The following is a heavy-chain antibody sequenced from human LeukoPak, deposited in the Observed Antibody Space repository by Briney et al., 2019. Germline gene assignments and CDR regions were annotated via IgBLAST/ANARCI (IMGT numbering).Heavy chain of an antibody. V-gene: IGHV3-53*01. CDR2: IYTGGDT. J-gene: IGHJ4*02. Sequence: GSLILSCAASGFSVSNKYMSWVRQAPERGLEWVSVIYTGGDTYYADSVRGRFTISRDNSKNTVNLQMNSLRAEDTALYYCAGGQMFTSGGFDDWGQGTLVTVSS. CDR1: GFSVSNKY. CDR3: AGGQMFTSGGFDD. D-gene: IGHD5-12*01.